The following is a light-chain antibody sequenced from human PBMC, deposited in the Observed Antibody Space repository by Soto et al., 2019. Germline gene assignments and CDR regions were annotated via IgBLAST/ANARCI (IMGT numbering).Light chain of an antibody. J-gene: IGLJ1*01. CDR2: NVS. Sequence: QSALTQPASVSGSPGQSITISCTGTSSDVGAYNFVSWYRQHPGKAPKLIIYNVSDRPSGVSNRFSGSKSANTASLTISVLQAEDEADYYCTSSTSRGTYVFGTGTQLTVL. CDR1: SSDVGAYNF. V-gene: IGLV2-14*03. CDR3: TSSTSRGTYV.